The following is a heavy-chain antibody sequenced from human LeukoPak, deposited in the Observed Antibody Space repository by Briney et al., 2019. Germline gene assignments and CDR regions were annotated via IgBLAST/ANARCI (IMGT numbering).Heavy chain of an antibody. Sequence: GSLRLSCAASGFTFSDYYMSWIRQAPGKGLEWVSYISSSGSTIYYVDSVKGRFTISRDNAKNSLYLQMNSLRAEDTAVYYCARDIAHCSSTSCYVPGSAFDIWGQGTMVTVSS. CDR2: ISSSGSTI. V-gene: IGHV3-11*01. J-gene: IGHJ3*02. CDR3: ARDIAHCSSTSCYVPGSAFDI. D-gene: IGHD2-2*01. CDR1: GFTFSDYY.